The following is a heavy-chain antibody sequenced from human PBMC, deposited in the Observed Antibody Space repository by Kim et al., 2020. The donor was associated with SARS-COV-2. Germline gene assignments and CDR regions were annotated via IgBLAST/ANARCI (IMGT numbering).Heavy chain of an antibody. V-gene: IGHV3-30*02. CDR3: AKGIVGITVAVGP. Sequence: YASSVNGRFTISRDNSKNTVYLQMNSLRAEDTAVYYCAKGIVGITVAVGPWGQGTLVTVSS. J-gene: IGHJ5*02. D-gene: IGHD6-19*01.